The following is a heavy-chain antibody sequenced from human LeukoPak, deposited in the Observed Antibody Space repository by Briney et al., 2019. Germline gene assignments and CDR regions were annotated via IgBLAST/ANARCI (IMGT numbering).Heavy chain of an antibody. Sequence: GGSLRLSCAASGFTFSSYWMHWVRQAPGKGLLWVARINTDGKATTYADSVKGRFTISRDNARDTVYLQMNSLRAEDTAVYYCAKTPNKGDIRPDRDYWGQGTLVTVSS. CDR1: GFTFSSYW. D-gene: IGHD2-15*01. V-gene: IGHV3-74*01. CDR3: AKTPNKGDIRPDRDY. J-gene: IGHJ4*02. CDR2: INTDGKAT.